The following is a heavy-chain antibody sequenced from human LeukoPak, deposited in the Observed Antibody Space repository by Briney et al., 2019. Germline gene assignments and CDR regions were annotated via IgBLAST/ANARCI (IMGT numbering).Heavy chain of an antibody. V-gene: IGHV4-61*01. CDR2: IYYSGST. D-gene: IGHD2-15*01. CDR1: GGSVSGGSYL. J-gene: IGHJ6*04. Sequence: KSSETLSLTCTVSGGSVSGGSYLWSWIRQPPGKGLECIGYIYYSGSTNYNDSLKSRVTISVDTSKNQLSLKLSSVTAADTAVYYCARGPCSGGSCYPTYGMDVWGEGATVTVSS. CDR3: ARGPCSGGSCYPTYGMDV.